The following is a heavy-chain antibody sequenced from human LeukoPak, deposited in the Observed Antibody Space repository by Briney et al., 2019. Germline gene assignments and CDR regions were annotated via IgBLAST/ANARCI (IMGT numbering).Heavy chain of an antibody. CDR3: ARLSPWGVVAGRNPSDY. Sequence: ASVKVSCKASGYTFTDYGITWVRQAPGPGLEWMGWINAYNGNTDYAQKLQGRVTMTTDTYTSTAYMELRSLTSDDTAVYFCARLSPWGVVAGRNPSDYWGQGTLVTVSS. D-gene: IGHD6-19*01. CDR2: INAYNGNT. J-gene: IGHJ4*02. CDR1: GYTFTDYG. V-gene: IGHV1-18*01.